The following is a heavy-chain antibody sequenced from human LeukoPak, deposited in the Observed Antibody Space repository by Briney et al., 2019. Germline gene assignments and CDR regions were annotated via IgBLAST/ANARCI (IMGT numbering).Heavy chain of an antibody. V-gene: IGHV4-38-2*02. J-gene: IGHJ4*02. CDR1: GYSISSGYY. D-gene: IGHD3-22*01. CDR2: IYHSGGT. Sequence: SETLSLTCTVSGYSISSGYYWGWIRQPPGKGLEWIGSIYHSGGTYYNPSLKSRVTMSGDTSKNQFSLKLSSVTAADTAVYYCARDRYYYDSSGYPFDYWGQGTLVTVSS. CDR3: ARDRYYYDSSGYPFDY.